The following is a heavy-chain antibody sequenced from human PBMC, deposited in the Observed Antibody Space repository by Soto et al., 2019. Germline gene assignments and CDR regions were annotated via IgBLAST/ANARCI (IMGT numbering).Heavy chain of an antibody. J-gene: IGHJ4*02. CDR3: AKGGYTSYFDY. CDR2: IRASGGST. V-gene: IGHV3-23*01. D-gene: IGHD3-16*02. CDR1: GFTFSSYA. Sequence: VGSLRLSCAASGFTFSSYAMSWVRQAPGKGLEWVSTIRASGGSTYYADSVKGRFTISRDNSKNTLYLQMNSLRAEDTAVYYCAKGGYTSYFDYWGQGALVTVSS.